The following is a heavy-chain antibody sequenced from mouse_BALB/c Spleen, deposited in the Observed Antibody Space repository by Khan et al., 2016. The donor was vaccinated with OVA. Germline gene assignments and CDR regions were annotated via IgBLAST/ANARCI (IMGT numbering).Heavy chain of an antibody. Sequence: EVELVESGPGLVKPSQSLSLTCTVTGYSITSGYGWNWIRQFPGNKLEWMGYISYSGSTNYNPSLKSRISITRDTSKNQFFLQLNSVTTEDTATYYWARTARIKYWGQGTTLTVSS. CDR2: ISYSGST. J-gene: IGHJ2*01. D-gene: IGHD1-2*01. V-gene: IGHV3-2*02. CDR1: GYSITSGYG. CDR3: ARTARIKY.